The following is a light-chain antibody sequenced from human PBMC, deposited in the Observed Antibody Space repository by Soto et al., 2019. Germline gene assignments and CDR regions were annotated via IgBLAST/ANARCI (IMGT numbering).Light chain of an antibody. CDR1: SSDVGGYNY. CDR3: SSYTSSSNYL. V-gene: IGLV2-14*01. CDR2: EVS. J-gene: IGLJ1*01. Sequence: QSALTQPASVSGSPGQSITISCTGTSSDVGGYNYVSWYQQHPGKAPKLMIYEVSNRPSGVSNRFSGSKSGNTASLTISGLQAEDEADYYCSSYTSSSNYLFGNGTKVTV.